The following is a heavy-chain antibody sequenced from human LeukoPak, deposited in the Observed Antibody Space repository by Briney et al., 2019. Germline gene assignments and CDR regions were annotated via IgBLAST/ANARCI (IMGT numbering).Heavy chain of an antibody. V-gene: IGHV4-34*01. CDR3: ARGRDY. J-gene: IGHJ4*02. CDR2: INHSGST. Sequence: PSETLSLTCAVCGGSFSGYYWSWIRQPPGKGLEWIGEINHSGSTNYNPSLKRRVTISVDTSKNQFSLKLSSVTAADTAVYYCARGRDYWGQGTLVTVSS. CDR1: GGSFSGYY.